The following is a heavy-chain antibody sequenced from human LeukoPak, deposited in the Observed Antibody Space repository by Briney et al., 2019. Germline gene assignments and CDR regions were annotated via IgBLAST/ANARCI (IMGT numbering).Heavy chain of an antibody. D-gene: IGHD6-6*01. CDR2: IYTSGST. J-gene: IGHJ6*03. CDR1: GGSISGYY. CDR3: ARDWGFEYIAARYYYMDV. Sequence: PSETLSLTCTVSGGSISGYYWNWSRQPPGKGLEWIGRIYTSGSTNYNPSLKSRVTISVDTSKNQFSLKLSSVTAADTAVYYCARDWGFEYIAARYYYMDVWGKGTTVTVSS. V-gene: IGHV4-4*08.